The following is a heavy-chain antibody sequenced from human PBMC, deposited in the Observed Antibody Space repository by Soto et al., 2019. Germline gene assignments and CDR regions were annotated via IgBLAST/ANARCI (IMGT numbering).Heavy chain of an antibody. CDR1: GYSISSGYY. J-gene: IGHJ5*02. CDR2: IYHTGRT. D-gene: IGHD2-2*01. V-gene: IGHV4-38-2*02. CDR3: ARDFPYCTTTNCQGWFDP. Sequence: SETLSLTCDVSGYSISSGYYWGWIRQPPGKGLEWIGSIYHTGRTYYNLSLKRRVTISVDTSNNQFSLKLSSVTAADTAVYYCARDFPYCTTTNCQGWFDPWRQGTLVTVSS.